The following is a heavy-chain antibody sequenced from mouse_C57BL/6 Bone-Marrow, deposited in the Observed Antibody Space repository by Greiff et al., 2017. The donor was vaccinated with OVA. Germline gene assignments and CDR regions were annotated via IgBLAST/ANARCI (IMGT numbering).Heavy chain of an antibody. CDR3: ARYGSSYWYYFDY. Sequence: VHLVESGAELAKPGASVKLSCKASGYTFTSYWMHWVKQRPGQGLEWIGYINPSSGYTKYNQKFKDKVTLTADKSSSTAYMQLSSLTYEDSAVYYCARYGSSYWYYFDYWGQGTTLTVSS. V-gene: IGHV1-7*01. CDR1: GYTFTSYW. J-gene: IGHJ2*01. D-gene: IGHD1-1*01. CDR2: INPSSGYT.